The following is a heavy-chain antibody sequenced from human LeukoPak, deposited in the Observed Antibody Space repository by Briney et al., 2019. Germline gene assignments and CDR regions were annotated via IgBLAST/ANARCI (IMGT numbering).Heavy chain of an antibody. CDR1: GYTFTSYG. V-gene: IGHV1-18*01. D-gene: IGHD3-9*01. Sequence: GASVKVSCKASGYTFTSYGISWVRQAPGQGLEWMGWISAYNGNTNYAQKLQGRVTMTTDTSTSTAYMELRSLRSDDTAVYYCARGYYDILTGRYTDAFDIWGQGTMVTVSS. J-gene: IGHJ3*02. CDR3: ARGYYDILTGRYTDAFDI. CDR2: ISAYNGNT.